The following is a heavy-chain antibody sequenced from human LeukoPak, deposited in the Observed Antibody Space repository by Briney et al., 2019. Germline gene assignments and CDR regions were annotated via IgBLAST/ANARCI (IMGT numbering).Heavy chain of an antibody. CDR1: GYTFTDYY. CDR2: INPNSGDT. J-gene: IGHJ5*02. V-gene: IGHV1-2*02. CDR3: ARGDYYGSPKVVAA. D-gene: IGHD3-10*01. Sequence: ASVKVSCKASGYTFTDYYINWVRQAPGQGLEWIGWINPNSGDTNYAQKFQDRVTMTRDTSISTAYIELNLLRSDDTAVFYCARGDYYGSPKVVAAWGQGTLDTVSS.